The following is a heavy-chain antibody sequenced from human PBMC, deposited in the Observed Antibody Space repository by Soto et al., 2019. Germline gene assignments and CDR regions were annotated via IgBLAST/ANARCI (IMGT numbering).Heavy chain of an antibody. V-gene: IGHV3-30*18. CDR1: GFTFSSYG. Sequence: QVQLVESGGGVVQPGRSLRLSCAASGFTFSSYGMHWVRQAPGKGLEWVAVISYDGSNKYYADSVKGRFTISRDNSKNTLYLQMNSLRAEDTAVYYCAKAYYYYGSGSYLHHPDYYYYGMDVWGQGTTVTVSS. D-gene: IGHD3-10*01. J-gene: IGHJ6*02. CDR2: ISYDGSNK. CDR3: AKAYYYYGSGSYLHHPDYYYYGMDV.